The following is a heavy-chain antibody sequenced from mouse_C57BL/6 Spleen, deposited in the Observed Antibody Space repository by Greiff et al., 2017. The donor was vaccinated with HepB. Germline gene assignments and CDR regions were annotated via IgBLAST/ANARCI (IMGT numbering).Heavy chain of an antibody. CDR1: GYTFTSYW. CDR2: IDPSDSYT. CDR3: AKGHYGSSPAYFDY. J-gene: IGHJ2*01. V-gene: IGHV1-69*01. D-gene: IGHD1-1*01. Sequence: QVHLQQPGAELVMPGASVKLSCKASGYTFTSYWMHWVKQRPGQGLEWIGEIDPSDSYTNYNQKFKGKSTLTVDKSSSTAYMQLSSLTSEDSAVYYCAKGHYGSSPAYFDYWGQGTTLTVSS.